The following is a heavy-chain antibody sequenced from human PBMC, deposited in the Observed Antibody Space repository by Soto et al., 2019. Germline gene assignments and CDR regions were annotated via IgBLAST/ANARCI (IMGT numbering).Heavy chain of an antibody. J-gene: IGHJ6*02. D-gene: IGHD6-13*01. CDR2: LSHDGSEN. V-gene: IGHV3-30-3*01. Sequence: PGGSLRLSCAASRFTFNKYAMNWVRQAPGKGLEWVAVLSHDGSENYYAGSVKGRFTITRDNSKNTLYLQRNSLSTEDTAVYFCARAAAYFYSYYFAMDVWGQGTTVTVS. CDR3: ARAAAYFYSYYFAMDV. CDR1: RFTFNKYA.